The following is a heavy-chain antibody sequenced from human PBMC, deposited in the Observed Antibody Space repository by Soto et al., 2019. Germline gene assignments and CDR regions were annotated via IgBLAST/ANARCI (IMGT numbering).Heavy chain of an antibody. D-gene: IGHD2-21*01. CDR3: ARLRIATNNYKWFDP. CDR1: GASLNSGNYY. Sequence: SETLSLTCSVSGASLNSGNYYCIWIRQLPGKGLEWIGHIYVTGAVDYNPSLRDRITISQDTSERQFSLNLRLVTAADTAVYYCARLRIATNNYKWFDPWGQGTLVTVSS. V-gene: IGHV4-31*03. CDR2: IYVTGAV. J-gene: IGHJ5*02.